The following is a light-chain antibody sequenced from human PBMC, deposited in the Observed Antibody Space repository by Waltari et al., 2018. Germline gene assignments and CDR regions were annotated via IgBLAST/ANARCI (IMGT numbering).Light chain of an antibody. J-gene: IGKJ1*01. CDR1: QSISSY. CDR3: QQSYSTPQT. Sequence: LSASVGDRVTITCRASQSISSYLNWYQQKPGKAPKLLIYAASSLQSGVPSRFSGSGSGTDFTLTISSLQPEDFATYYCQQSYSTPQTFGQGTKVEIK. V-gene: IGKV1-39*01. CDR2: AAS.